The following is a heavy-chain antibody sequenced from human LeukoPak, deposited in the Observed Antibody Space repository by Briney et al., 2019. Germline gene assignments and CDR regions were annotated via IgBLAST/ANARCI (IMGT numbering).Heavy chain of an antibody. Sequence: GGSLRLSCAASKFPFSSYAMTWVRQAPGKGLEWVSSISKSGDATFYADSVKGRFTISRDSSKHTLDLQMNSLRAEDTAIYYCAKDPEAGLTGYFDFWGQGTLVTVSS. CDR3: AKDPEAGLTGYFDF. CDR1: KFPFSSYA. J-gene: IGHJ4*02. V-gene: IGHV3-23*01. CDR2: ISKSGDAT. D-gene: IGHD6-13*01.